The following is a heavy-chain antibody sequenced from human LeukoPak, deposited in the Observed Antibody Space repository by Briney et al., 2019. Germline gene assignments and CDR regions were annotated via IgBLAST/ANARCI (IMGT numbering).Heavy chain of an antibody. CDR3: ARENGSGSYYNRCYNWFDP. CDR1: GYTFTSYA. D-gene: IGHD3-10*01. V-gene: IGHV1-3*01. Sequence: ASVKVSCKASGYTFTSYAMHWVRQAPGQRLEWMGWINAGNGNTKYSQKFQGRVTITRDTSASTAYMELSSLRSEDTAVYYCARENGSGSYYNRCYNWFDPWGQGTLVTVSS. CDR2: INAGNGNT. J-gene: IGHJ5*02.